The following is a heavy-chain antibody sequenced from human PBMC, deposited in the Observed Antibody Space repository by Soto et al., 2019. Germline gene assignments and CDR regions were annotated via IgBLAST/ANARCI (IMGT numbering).Heavy chain of an antibody. CDR1: GGSISSSSYY. CDR3: ARHSGIAVASGTFDP. Sequence: PSETLSLTCTVSGGSISSSSYYWGWIRQPPGKGLEWIGSIYYSGSTYYNPSLKSRVTISVDTSKNQFSLKLSSVTAADTAVYYCARHSGIAVASGTFDPWGHGTLVTVSS. J-gene: IGHJ5*02. V-gene: IGHV4-39*01. D-gene: IGHD6-19*01. CDR2: IYYSGST.